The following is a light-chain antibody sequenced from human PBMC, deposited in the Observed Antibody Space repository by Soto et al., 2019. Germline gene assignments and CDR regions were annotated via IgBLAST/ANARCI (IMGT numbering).Light chain of an antibody. CDR2: SND. Sequence: QSVLTQPPSASGTPGQRVTISCSGGSSNIVNNPVNWYQQVQVTPPKLLIYSNDQRPSAGPDRLSGSKSGTSASLAISGLQSEDEADYYCAAWDDDLNGWLFGGGTKLTVL. V-gene: IGLV1-44*01. CDR3: AAWDDDLNGWL. CDR1: SSNIVNNP. J-gene: IGLJ3*02.